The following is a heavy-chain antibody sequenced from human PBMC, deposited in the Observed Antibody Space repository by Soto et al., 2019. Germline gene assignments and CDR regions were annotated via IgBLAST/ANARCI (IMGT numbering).Heavy chain of an antibody. J-gene: IGHJ4*02. V-gene: IGHV1-8*01. D-gene: IGHD3-10*01. CDR3: AGDRDYYGSGSDFDY. CDR1: GYTFTSYD. Sequence: QVQLVQSGAEVKKPGASVKVSCKASGYTFTSYDINWVRQATGQGYEWMGWMNPNSGNTGYAQKFQGRVTMTRNTSISTADMELSSLSSEDTAVYYCAGDRDYYGSGSDFDYWGQGTLVTVSS. CDR2: MNPNSGNT.